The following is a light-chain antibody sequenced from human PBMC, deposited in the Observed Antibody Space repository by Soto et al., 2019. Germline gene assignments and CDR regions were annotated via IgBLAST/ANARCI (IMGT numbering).Light chain of an antibody. Sequence: EVVLTQSPVTLSLSPGERATLSCRASQSFSSYLAWYQQKPGQAPRLLIYDASNRATGIPARFSGSGSGTDFTLTISSLEPEYFAVYYCQQRSNWPPLTVGGVTKVDIK. CDR3: QQRSNWPPLT. CDR2: DAS. CDR1: QSFSSY. V-gene: IGKV3-11*01. J-gene: IGKJ4*01.